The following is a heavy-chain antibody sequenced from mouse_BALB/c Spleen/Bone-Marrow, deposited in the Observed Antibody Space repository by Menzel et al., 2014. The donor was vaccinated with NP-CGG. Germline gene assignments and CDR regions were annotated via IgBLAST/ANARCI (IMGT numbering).Heavy chain of an antibody. D-gene: IGHD1-1*01. Sequence: LVESGAELAKPGASVKMSCKASGYTFTSYWMHWAKQGPGQGLEWIGYINPSTGYTEYNQKFKDKATLTADKSSSTAYMQLSSLTSEDSAVYYCARGYYGSSLVYWGQGTLVTVSA. V-gene: IGHV1-7*01. J-gene: IGHJ3*01. CDR3: ARGYYGSSLVY. CDR2: INPSTGYT. CDR1: GYTFTSYW.